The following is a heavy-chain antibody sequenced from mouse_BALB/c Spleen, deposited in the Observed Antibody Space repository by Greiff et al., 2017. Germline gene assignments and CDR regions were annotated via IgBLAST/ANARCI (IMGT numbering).Heavy chain of an antibody. CDR3: ARSTMITTAVAWFAY. J-gene: IGHJ3*01. V-gene: IGHV3-2*02. Sequence: EVQGVESGPGLVKPSQSLSLTCTVTGYSITSDYAWNWIRQFPGNKLEWMGYISYSGSTSYNPSLKSRISITRDTSKNQFFLQLNSVTTEDTATYYCARSTMITTAVAWFAYWGQGTLVTVSA. CDR1: GYSITSDYA. CDR2: ISYSGST. D-gene: IGHD2-4*01.